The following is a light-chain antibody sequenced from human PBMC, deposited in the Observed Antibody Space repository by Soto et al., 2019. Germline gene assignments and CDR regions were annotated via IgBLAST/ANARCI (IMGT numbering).Light chain of an antibody. CDR2: DVR. Sequence: QSALTQPASVSGSPGQSITISGTGTSSDVGGYDYVFWYQQHPGKAPKLMIYDVRNRPSGVSNRFSGSKSGSTASLTISGLQAEDEADYYCSSYTSSSTFVVFGGGTKLTVL. CDR1: SSDVGGYDY. V-gene: IGLV2-14*01. J-gene: IGLJ2*01. CDR3: SSYTSSSTFVV.